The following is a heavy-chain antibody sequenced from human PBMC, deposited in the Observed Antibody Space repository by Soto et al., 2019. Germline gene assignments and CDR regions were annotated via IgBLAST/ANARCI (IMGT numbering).Heavy chain of an antibody. J-gene: IGHJ5*02. D-gene: IGHD2-15*01. CDR3: ARLWQLPSAVWFDP. Sequence: SQKISCKGAGYSFTSYWIGCVRQMPGKGLEWMGIIYPGDSDTRYSPSFQGQVTISADKSISTAYLQWSSLKASDTAMYYCARLWQLPSAVWFDPWGQGTLVTVYS. CDR1: GYSFTSYW. V-gene: IGHV5-51*01. CDR2: IYPGDSDT.